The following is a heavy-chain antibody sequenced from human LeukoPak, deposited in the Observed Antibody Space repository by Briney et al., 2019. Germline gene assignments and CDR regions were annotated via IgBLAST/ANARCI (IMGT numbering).Heavy chain of an antibody. D-gene: IGHD6-13*01. CDR2: IYYSGST. J-gene: IGHJ4*02. Sequence: SETLSLTCTVSGGSISSSSYYWGWIRRPPGKGLEWIGSIYYSGSTYYNPSLKSRVTISVDTSKNQFSLKLSSVTAADTAVYYCARDDSSSWYDYWGQGTLVTVSS. V-gene: IGHV4-39*07. CDR3: ARDDSSSWYDY. CDR1: GGSISSSSYY.